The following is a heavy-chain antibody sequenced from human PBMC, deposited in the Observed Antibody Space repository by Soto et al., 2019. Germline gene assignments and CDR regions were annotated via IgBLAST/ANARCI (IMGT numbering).Heavy chain of an antibody. J-gene: IGHJ4*01. CDR3: ASESVGDYPLLDY. V-gene: IGHV1-69*02. D-gene: IGHD4-17*01. CDR1: GGYYRSYT. CDR2: VIPILGVV. Sequence: VQVVQSGAEVKKPGSSVKVSCKASGGYYRSYTITWVRQAPGQGLEWMGRVIPILGVVNYAQKFQGKVTFSADKSTSTAYMELSSLRSDDKAVYYCASESVGDYPLLDYSGQGTLVTVSS.